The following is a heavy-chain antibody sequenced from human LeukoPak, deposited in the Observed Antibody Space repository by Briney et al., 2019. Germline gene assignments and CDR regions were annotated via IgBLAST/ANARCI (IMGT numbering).Heavy chain of an antibody. CDR1: GFTFSSYE. D-gene: IGHD3-10*02. CDR2: ISSSGSTI. J-gene: IGHJ4*02. Sequence: GGSLRLSCAASGFTFSSYEMNWVRQAPGKGLEWVSYISSSGSTIYYADSVKGRFTISRDNAKNSLYLQMNSLRAEDTAVYYCARVTVRGVCRSLDYWGQGTLVTVSS. CDR3: ARVTVRGVCRSLDY. V-gene: IGHV3-48*03.